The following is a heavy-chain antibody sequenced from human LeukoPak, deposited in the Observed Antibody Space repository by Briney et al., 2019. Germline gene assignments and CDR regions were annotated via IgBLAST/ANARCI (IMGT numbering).Heavy chain of an antibody. D-gene: IGHD3-10*01. V-gene: IGHV3-23*01. Sequence: PAGGSLRLSCAASGFTFSSYAMSWVRQAPGKGLEWVSAISGSGGSTYYADSVKGRFTISRDNSKNTLYLQMNSLRAEDTAVYYCAKALTLWFGGAIDYWGQGTLVTVSS. J-gene: IGHJ4*02. CDR2: ISGSGGST. CDR3: AKALTLWFGGAIDY. CDR1: GFTFSSYA.